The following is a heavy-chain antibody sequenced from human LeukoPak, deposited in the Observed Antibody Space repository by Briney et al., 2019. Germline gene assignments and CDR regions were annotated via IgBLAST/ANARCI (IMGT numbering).Heavy chain of an antibody. J-gene: IGHJ5*02. CDR3: ARHRDFMDWFDP. V-gene: IGHV4-39*01. Sequence: KSSETLSLTCSVSGDSITSSGYFWGWIRLPPGKGLEWIGIINYSGQTFYNPTLKSRVTTSVDTSKNQFSLRLTSVTAADTAVYYCARHRDFMDWFDPWSQGSLVTVSS. CDR1: GDSITSSGYF. CDR2: INYSGQT.